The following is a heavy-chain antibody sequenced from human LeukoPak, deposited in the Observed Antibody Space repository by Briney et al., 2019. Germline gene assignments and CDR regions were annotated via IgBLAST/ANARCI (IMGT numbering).Heavy chain of an antibody. V-gene: IGHV3-23*01. CDR3: AKDLGAAADDAFDI. D-gene: IGHD6-13*01. CDR1: GFTFNNYA. CDR2: ISGSGGST. Sequence: PGGSLRLSCAASGFTFNNYAMSWVRQAPGKGLEWVSAISGSGGSTYYADSVKGRFTISRDNSKDTLYLQMNSLRVEDTAVYYCAKDLGAAADDAFDIWGQGTMVTVSS. J-gene: IGHJ3*02.